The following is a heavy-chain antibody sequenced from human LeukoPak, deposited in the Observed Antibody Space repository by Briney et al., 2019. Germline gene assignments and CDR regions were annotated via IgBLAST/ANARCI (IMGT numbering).Heavy chain of an antibody. CDR2: IYYSGST. CDR1: GGSISSSGYY. J-gene: IGHJ2*01. CDR3: ARDSFYGEYAWYFGL. V-gene: IGHV4-31*03. Sequence: SETLSLTCTVSGGSISSSGYYWNWIRQHPGKGLEWIGYIYYSGSTCYNPSLNSRVTISVDTSKNQFSLKLSSVTAADTAVYFCARDSFYGEYAWYFGLWGRGTLVTVSS. D-gene: IGHD4-17*01.